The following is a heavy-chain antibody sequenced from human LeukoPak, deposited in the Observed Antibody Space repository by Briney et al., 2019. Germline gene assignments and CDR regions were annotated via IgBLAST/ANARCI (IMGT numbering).Heavy chain of an antibody. V-gene: IGHV3-21*04. J-gene: IGHJ4*02. D-gene: IGHD3-22*01. CDR1: GFIFSDYS. Sequence: PGGSLRLSCAASGFIFSDYSMNWVRQAPGQGLDWVSSISSRSGYIYYAESVKGRFTISRDNSKNTLYLHMNSLRAEDTAVYYCARGYDSSGYYFLPQAPVGPFDYWGQGTLVTVSS. CDR3: ARGYDSSGYYFLPQAPVGPFDY. CDR2: ISSRSGYI.